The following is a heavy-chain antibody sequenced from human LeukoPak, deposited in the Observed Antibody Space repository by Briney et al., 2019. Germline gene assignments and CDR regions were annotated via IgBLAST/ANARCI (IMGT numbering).Heavy chain of an antibody. Sequence: GGSLRLSCAASAFPFSSYGMHWVREAPGKGLEWVSVIYSGGSTYYADSVKGRFTISRDNSKNTLYLQMNSLRAEDTAVYYCAKSSMVYAANFDYWGQGTLVTVSS. CDR3: AKSSMVYAANFDY. D-gene: IGHD2-8*01. J-gene: IGHJ4*02. CDR1: AFPFSSYG. V-gene: IGHV3-NL1*01. CDR2: IYSGGST.